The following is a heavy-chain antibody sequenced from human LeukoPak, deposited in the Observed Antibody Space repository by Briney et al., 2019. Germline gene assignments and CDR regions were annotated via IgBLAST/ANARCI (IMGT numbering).Heavy chain of an antibody. D-gene: IGHD6-13*01. CDR2: IYTSGST. CDR3: ARGGQELAGFDY. Sequence: SETLSLTCTVSGGSISNYYWSWIRQPAGKGMEWIGRIYTSGSTNYNPSLKSRISMSLDTSKSQFSLKVSSVTAADTAVYYCARGGQELAGFDYWGQGTLITVSS. J-gene: IGHJ4*02. V-gene: IGHV4-4*07. CDR1: GGSISNYY.